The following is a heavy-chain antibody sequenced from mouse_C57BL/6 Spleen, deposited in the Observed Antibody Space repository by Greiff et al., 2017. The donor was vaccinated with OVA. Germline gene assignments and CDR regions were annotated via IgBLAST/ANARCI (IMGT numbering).Heavy chain of an antibody. D-gene: IGHD2-3*01. J-gene: IGHJ4*01. CDR1: GYTFTDYN. CDR3: AREYDGYPYAMDY. Sequence: VQLKESGPELVKPGASVKIPCKASGYTFTDYNMDWVKQSHGQSLEWIGDINPNNGGTIYNQKFKGKATLTVDKSSSTAYVELRSLTSEDTAVYYCAREYDGYPYAMDYWGQGTSVTVSS. V-gene: IGHV1-18*01. CDR2: INPNNGGT.